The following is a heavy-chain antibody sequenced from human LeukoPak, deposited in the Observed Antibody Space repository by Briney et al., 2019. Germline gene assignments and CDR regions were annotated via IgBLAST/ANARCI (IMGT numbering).Heavy chain of an antibody. V-gene: IGHV4-31*03. D-gene: IGHD6-6*01. CDR3: ARLAARRYDFDY. J-gene: IGHJ4*02. Sequence: PSQTLSLTCTVSGGSISSGGYYWSWIRQHPGKGLEWIGYIYYSGSTYYNPSLKSRVTISVGTSKNQFSLKLSSVTAADTAVYYCARLAARRYDFDYWGQGTLVTVSS. CDR2: IYYSGST. CDR1: GGSISSGGYY.